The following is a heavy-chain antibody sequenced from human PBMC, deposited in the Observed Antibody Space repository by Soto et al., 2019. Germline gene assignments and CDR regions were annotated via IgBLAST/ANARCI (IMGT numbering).Heavy chain of an antibody. D-gene: IGHD4-17*01. Sequence: PGGSLRLSCAASGFTFSNYAMNWVRQAPGKGLEWVSVIRDDGGNKYYADSVKGRFTISRDNSKNTLYLQMNSLRAEDTAVYYCAKGPNYGDYGVVGYWGQGTLVTVSS. CDR3: AKGPNYGDYGVVGY. J-gene: IGHJ4*02. CDR1: GFTFSNYA. V-gene: IGHV3-30*18. CDR2: IRDDGGNK.